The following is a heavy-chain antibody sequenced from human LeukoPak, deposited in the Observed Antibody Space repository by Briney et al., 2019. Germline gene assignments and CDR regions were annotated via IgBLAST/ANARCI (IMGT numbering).Heavy chain of an antibody. V-gene: IGHV4-59*01. CDR3: ARRSKAAAGGAFDI. J-gene: IGHJ3*02. Sequence: SETLSLTCTVSGGSISSYYWSWIRQPPGKGLEWIGDVYYSGSTNYNPSLKSRVTISVDTSKNQFSVKLSSVAAADTAVYYCARRSKAAAGGAFDIWGQGTMVTVSS. CDR2: VYYSGST. CDR1: GGSISSYY. D-gene: IGHD6-13*01.